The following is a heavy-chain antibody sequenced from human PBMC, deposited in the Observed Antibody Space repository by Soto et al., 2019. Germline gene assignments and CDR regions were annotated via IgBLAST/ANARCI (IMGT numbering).Heavy chain of an antibody. CDR1: GGSISSGGYY. Sequence: QVQLQESGPGLVKPSKTLSLTCTVSGGSISSGGYYWRWIRQHPGKGLEWFGYIYYSGSTYYNPSLKSRVNMSVDTSKNQFSLKLSSVTAADTAVYYCARVPGGYYYGSGCYYNVPPEDACYIWGQGTMVTGSS. CDR3: ARVPGGYYYGSGCYYNVPPEDACYI. V-gene: IGHV4-31*03. CDR2: IYYSGST. D-gene: IGHD3-10*01. J-gene: IGHJ3*02.